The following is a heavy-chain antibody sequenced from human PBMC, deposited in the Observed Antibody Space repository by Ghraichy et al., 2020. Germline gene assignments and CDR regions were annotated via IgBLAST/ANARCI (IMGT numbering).Heavy chain of an antibody. D-gene: IGHD6-13*01. CDR1: GYTFTSYG. J-gene: IGHJ2*01. CDR2: ISAYNGNT. CDR3: ARDTSIAAAGTWYFDL. V-gene: IGHV1-18*01. Sequence: ASVKVSCKASGYTFTSYGISWVRQAPGQGLEWMGWISAYNGNTNYAQKLQGRVTMTTDTSTSTAYMELRSLRSDDTAVYYCARDTSIAAAGTWYFDLWGRGTLVTVSS.